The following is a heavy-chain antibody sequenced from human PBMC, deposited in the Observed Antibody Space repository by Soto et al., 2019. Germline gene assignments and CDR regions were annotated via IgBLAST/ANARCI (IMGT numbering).Heavy chain of an antibody. D-gene: IGHD6-13*01. J-gene: IGHJ6*02. V-gene: IGHV1-69*01. CDR2: IIPILGTA. Sequence: QVQLVQSGAEVKKPGSSVKVSCKASGGTFSSYAITWVRQAPGQGLEWMGGIIPILGTANYAQKFQGRVAITADESTSTAYMELSSLRSQDTAAYYCARVLYSSSWYAHYYGMDVWGQETTVTVSS. CDR3: ARVLYSSSWYAHYYGMDV. CDR1: GGTFSSYA.